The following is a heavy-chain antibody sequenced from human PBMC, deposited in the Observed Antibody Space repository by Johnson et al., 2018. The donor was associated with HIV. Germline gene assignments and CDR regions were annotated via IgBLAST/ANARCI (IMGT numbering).Heavy chain of an antibody. CDR3: AKMKWELLEGDAFDI. V-gene: IGHV3-30*18. CDR2: ISYDGSNK. CDR1: GFTFSSYA. D-gene: IGHD1-26*01. Sequence: QVQLVESGGGLVQPGRSLRLSCAASGFTFSSYAMHWVRQAPGKGLEWVAVISYDGSNKYYADSVKGRFTISRDNSKNTLYLQMNSLRAEDTAVYYCAKMKWELLEGDAFDIWGQGTMVTVSS. J-gene: IGHJ3*02.